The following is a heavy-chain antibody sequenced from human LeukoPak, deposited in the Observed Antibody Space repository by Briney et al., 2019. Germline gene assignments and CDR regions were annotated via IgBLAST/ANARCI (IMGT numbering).Heavy chain of an antibody. CDR1: GFTFSSYT. D-gene: IGHD2-8*01. V-gene: IGHV3-23*01. CDR2: ISGSGDTT. CDR3: AKDTVSRGY. J-gene: IGHJ4*02. Sequence: GGSLRLSCAASGFTFSSYTMNWVRQAPGKGLEWVSAISGSGDTTYYADSVKGRFSISRDNSKNTLYLQMSSLRAEDTAVYYCAKDTVSRGYWGQGTLVTVSS.